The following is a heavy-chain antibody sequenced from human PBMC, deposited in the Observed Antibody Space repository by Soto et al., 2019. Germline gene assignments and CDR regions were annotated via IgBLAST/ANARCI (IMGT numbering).Heavy chain of an antibody. J-gene: IGHJ6*02. CDR1: GYTFTSYA. CDR3: ARSPYSGYDLVYSYGMDV. Sequence: ASVKVSCKASGYTFTSYAMHWVRQAPGQRLEWMGWVNAGNGNTKYSQKFQGRVTITRDTSASTAYMELSSLRSEDTAVYYCARSPYSGYDLVYSYGMDVWGQGTTVTVSS. D-gene: IGHD5-12*01. CDR2: VNAGNGNT. V-gene: IGHV1-3*01.